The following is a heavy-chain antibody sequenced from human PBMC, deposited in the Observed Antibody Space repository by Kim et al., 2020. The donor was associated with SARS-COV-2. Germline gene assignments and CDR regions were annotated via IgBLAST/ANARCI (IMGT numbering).Heavy chain of an antibody. CDR1: GFTFTTYA. Sequence: GGSLRLSCVASGFTFTTYAMCWVRQAPGKGLEWVSTISGVGGVTYYADSVEGRFTISRDNSKNTLYLQMNSLRAEDTATYHCAKLVAPEHSRWLDPWGQGTLVTVSS. V-gene: IGHV3-23*01. D-gene: IGHD2-21*01. J-gene: IGHJ5*02. CDR2: ISGVGGVT. CDR3: AKLVAPEHSRWLDP.